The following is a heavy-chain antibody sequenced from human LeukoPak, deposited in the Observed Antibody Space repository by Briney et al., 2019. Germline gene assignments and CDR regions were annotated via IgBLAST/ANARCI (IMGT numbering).Heavy chain of an antibody. D-gene: IGHD2-2*01. V-gene: IGHV4-38-2*02. CDR2: MYHSGST. J-gene: IGHJ4*02. Sequence: SETLSLTCTVSGYSISSGYYWTWIRQPPGKGLEWIGSMYHSGSTHSNPSLKSRFTISVDTSKNQFSLKLSSVTAADTAVYYCARGSIFDYWGQGTLVTVSS. CDR1: GYSISSGYY. CDR3: ARGSIFDY.